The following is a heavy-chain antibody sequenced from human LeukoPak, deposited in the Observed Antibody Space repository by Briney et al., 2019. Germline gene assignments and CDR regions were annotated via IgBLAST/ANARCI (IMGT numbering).Heavy chain of an antibody. J-gene: IGHJ4*02. CDR3: ARGLENSWYTTGALAAY. CDR2: INAGSGNT. Sequence: GASVKVSCKASGYTFTSYAMHWVRQAPGQRLEWMGWINAGSGNTKYSQKFQGRVAMTRNTSISTAHLEMTSLRSEDTAVYFCARGLENSWYTTGALAAYWGQGTLVTVSS. V-gene: IGHV1-3*01. D-gene: IGHD6-13*01. CDR1: GYTFTSYA.